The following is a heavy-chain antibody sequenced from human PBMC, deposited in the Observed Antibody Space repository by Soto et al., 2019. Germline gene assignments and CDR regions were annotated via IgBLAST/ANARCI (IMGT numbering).Heavy chain of an antibody. D-gene: IGHD3-16*01. V-gene: IGHV5-51*01. CDR2: IYPGDSET. CDR3: ARLMGAATRADY. CDR1: GYSFTTYW. J-gene: IGHJ4*02. Sequence: GESLKISCHGSGYSFTTYWIAWVRQMPGKGLEWMGIIYPGDSETRYSPSFQGQVTISADKSISTAYLHWSSLKASDTAMYYCARLMGAATRADYWGQGTLVTVYS.